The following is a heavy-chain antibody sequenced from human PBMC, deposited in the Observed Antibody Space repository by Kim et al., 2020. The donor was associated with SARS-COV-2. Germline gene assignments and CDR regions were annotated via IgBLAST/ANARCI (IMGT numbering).Heavy chain of an antibody. CDR2: ITYDGIKK. CDR1: GFTFSDSV. V-gene: IGHV3-30-3*01. J-gene: IGHJ4*02. CDR3: ARERENSGSCFDN. Sequence: GGSLRLSCVASGFTFSDSVMNWVRQAPGKGLEWVAVITYDGIKKYYADSVKGRFTISRDNSKTTLYLQMNSLRTEDTAVYYCARERENSGSCFDNWGQG. D-gene: IGHD3-10*01.